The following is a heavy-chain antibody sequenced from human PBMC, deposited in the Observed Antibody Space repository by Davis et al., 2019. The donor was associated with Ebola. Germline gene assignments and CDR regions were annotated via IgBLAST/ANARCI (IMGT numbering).Heavy chain of an antibody. CDR3: AKGNTMVQGYGMDV. CDR2: VDPKGGKT. V-gene: IGHV1-69-2*01. CDR1: GYSFSDYY. D-gene: IGHD3-10*01. J-gene: IGHJ6*02. Sequence: AASVKVSCKGSGYSFSDYYMHWVQGAPGKGLEWVGLVDPKGGKTVYAEKFQDRVTISADKSTDTVYMELSSLRAEDTALYYCAKGNTMVQGYGMDVWGQGTTVTVSS.